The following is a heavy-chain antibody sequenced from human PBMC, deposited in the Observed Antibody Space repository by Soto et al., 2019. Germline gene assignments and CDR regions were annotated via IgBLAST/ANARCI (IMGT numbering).Heavy chain of an antibody. CDR3: ARGFYGSGNYYNGPSAFAL. D-gene: IGHD3-10*01. J-gene: IGHJ3*01. Sequence: QVQLEQSGAEVKKPGSSVKISCKASGGTLSDHGVSWLRQAPGQGREWVGGTIPVFNTAKYAPKFQGRVTIAADKSTNIAYLELGSLRSDDTAFYYCARGFYGSGNYYNGPSAFALWGQGTRVIVSS. V-gene: IGHV1-69*06. CDR1: GGTLSDHG. CDR2: TIPVFNTA.